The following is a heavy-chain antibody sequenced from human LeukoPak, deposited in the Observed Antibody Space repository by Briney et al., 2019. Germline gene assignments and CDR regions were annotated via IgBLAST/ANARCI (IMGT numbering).Heavy chain of an antibody. V-gene: IGHV4-34*01. CDR3: ARVRYSYGYYYYGMDV. CDR1: GGSFSGYY. Sequence: MSSETLSLTCAVYGGSFSGYYWSWIRQPPGKGLEWIGEINHSGSTNYNPSLKSRVTISVDTSKNQFSLKLSSVTAADTAVYYCARVRYSYGYYYYGMDVWGQGTTVTVSS. CDR2: INHSGST. J-gene: IGHJ6*02. D-gene: IGHD5-18*01.